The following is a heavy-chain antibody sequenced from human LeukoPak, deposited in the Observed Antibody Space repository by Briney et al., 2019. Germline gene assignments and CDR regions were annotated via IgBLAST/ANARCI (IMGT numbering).Heavy chain of an antibody. J-gene: IGHJ5*02. V-gene: IGHV1-46*01. D-gene: IGHD3-3*01. CDR2: INPSGGST. CDR1: GYTFTSYY. CDR3: ARDPTVITSSRITIFGVVKGPHNWFDP. Sequence: ASVKVSCKASGYTFTSYYMHWVRQAPGQGLEWMGIINPSGGSTSYAQKFQGRVTMTRDTSTSTVYMELSSLRSEDTAVYYCARDPTVITSSRITIFGVVKGPHNWFDPWGQGTLVTVSS.